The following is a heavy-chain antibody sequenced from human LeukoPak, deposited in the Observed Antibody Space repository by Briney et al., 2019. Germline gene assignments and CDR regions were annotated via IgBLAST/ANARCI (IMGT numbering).Heavy chain of an antibody. D-gene: IGHD2-15*01. CDR3: AGIVVVVAAPSQSFDI. CDR1: GGSFSGYY. CDR2: INHSGST. V-gene: IGHV4-34*01. Sequence: SETLSLTCAVYGGSFSGYYWSWIRQPPGKGLEWIGEINHSGSTNYNPSLKSRVTISVGTSKNQFSLKLSSVTAADTAVYYCAGIVVVVAAPSQSFDIWGQGTMVTVSS. J-gene: IGHJ3*02.